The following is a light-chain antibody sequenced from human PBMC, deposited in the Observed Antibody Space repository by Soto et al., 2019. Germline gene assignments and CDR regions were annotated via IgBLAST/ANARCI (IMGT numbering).Light chain of an antibody. CDR1: QSLLYSSNKKNY. Sequence: DIVMTQSPDSLAISLGERATINCKSSQSLLYSSNKKNYLAWYQQKPGQPPKLLIYWASTRESGVPDRFTGSGSGTDFRLTISRLQAEDAAVYFCQQYYASRTFGQGTRVEIK. J-gene: IGKJ1*01. CDR3: QQYYASRT. CDR2: WAS. V-gene: IGKV4-1*01.